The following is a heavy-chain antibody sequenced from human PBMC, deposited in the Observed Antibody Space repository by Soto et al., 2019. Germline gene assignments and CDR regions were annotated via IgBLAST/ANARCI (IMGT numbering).Heavy chain of an antibody. J-gene: IGHJ6*01. CDR2: ISSSSSTI. CDR3: ARLLYDFWSGYYRSGPLDV. Sequence: GGSLRLACAASGFTFSSYSMNWVRQAPGKGLEWVSYISSSSSTIYYADSVKGRFTISRDNAKNSLYLQMNSLRDEDTAVYYCARLLYDFWSGYYRSGPLDVLGQGTTVTGSS. CDR1: GFTFSSYS. V-gene: IGHV3-48*02. D-gene: IGHD3-3*01.